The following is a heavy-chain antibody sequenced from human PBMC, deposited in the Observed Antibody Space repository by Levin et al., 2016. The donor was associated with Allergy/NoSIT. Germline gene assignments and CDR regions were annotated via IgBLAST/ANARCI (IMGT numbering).Heavy chain of an antibody. J-gene: IGHJ3*02. D-gene: IGHD1-26*01. CDR3: ATLKWERLTPLDAFDI. V-gene: IGHV4-59*01. Sequence: RQAPGKGLEWIGYISYSGDTTYNPSLKSRVNISRDTSKNELSLNLNSLTAADTAVYYCATLKWERLTPLDAFDIWGQGTLVTVSS. CDR2: ISYSGDT.